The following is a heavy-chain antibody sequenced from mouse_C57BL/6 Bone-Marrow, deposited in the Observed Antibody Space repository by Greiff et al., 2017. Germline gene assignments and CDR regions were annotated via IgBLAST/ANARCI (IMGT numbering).Heavy chain of an antibody. J-gene: IGHJ2*01. V-gene: IGHV1-55*01. CDR1: GYTFTSYW. Sequence: QVQLQQPGAELVKPGASVKMSCKASGYTFTSYWITWVKQRPGQGLEWIGDIYPGSGSTNYNEKFKSKATLTIDTSSSTAYMQLSTLTSGDSAVYYCARRITTARDYWGQGTTLTVSS. CDR3: ARRITTARDY. CDR2: IYPGSGST. D-gene: IGHD1-2*01.